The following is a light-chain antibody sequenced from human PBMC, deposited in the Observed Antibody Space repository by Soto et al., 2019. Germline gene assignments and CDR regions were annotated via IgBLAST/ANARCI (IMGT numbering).Light chain of an antibody. CDR1: QNVDTKY. Sequence: DIVLTQTPGTLSLSPGERATLSCRASQNVDTKYLAWYQFKPGQAPRIIIFGASGRATGIPDRFSGSGSGTEFSLTMRELKRDVFGTYCGPEYLLYFFGEGTRLDIK. CDR2: GAS. J-gene: IGKJ5*01. CDR3: PEYLLYF. V-gene: IGKV3-20*01.